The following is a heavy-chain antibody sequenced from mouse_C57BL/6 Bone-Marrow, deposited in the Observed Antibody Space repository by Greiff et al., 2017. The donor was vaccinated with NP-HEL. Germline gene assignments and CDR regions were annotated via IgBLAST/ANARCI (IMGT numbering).Heavy chain of an antibody. CDR3: ARHDYDYEGAYYAMDY. CDR1: EYEFPSHD. V-gene: IGHV5-2*01. D-gene: IGHD2-4*01. J-gene: IGHJ4*01. CDR2: INSDGGST. Sequence: EVQLVESGGGLVQPGESLKLSCESNEYEFPSHDMSWVRKTPEKRLELVAAINSDGGSTYYPDTMERRFIISRDNTKKTLYLQMSSLRSEDTALYYCARHDYDYEGAYYAMDYWGQGTSVTVSS.